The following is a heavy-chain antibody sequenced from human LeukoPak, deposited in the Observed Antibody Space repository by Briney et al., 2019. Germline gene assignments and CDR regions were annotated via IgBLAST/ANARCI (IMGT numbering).Heavy chain of an antibody. CDR2: IIPLASIT. V-gene: IGHV1-69*02. Sequence: SVKVSCKTSGGNINNSTIHWVRQAPGQGLEWMGRIIPLASITTYAQKFQGRVTITADESTSTAYMELSSLRSEDTAVYYCARVRSTMIVVVTVAGAFDIWGQGTMVTVSS. CDR3: ARVRSTMIVVVTVAGAFDI. D-gene: IGHD3-22*01. J-gene: IGHJ3*02. CDR1: GGNINNST.